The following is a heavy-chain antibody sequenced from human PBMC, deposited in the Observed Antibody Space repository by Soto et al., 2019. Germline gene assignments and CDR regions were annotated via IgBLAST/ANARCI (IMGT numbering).Heavy chain of an antibody. D-gene: IGHD4-17*01. J-gene: IGHJ4*02. CDR1: GGTFSSYA. CDR2: IIPIFGTA. V-gene: IGHV1-69*13. CDR3: AREDYGGNSRGF. Sequence: SVKVSCKASGGTFSSYAISWVRQAPGQGLEWMGGIIPIFGTANYAQKFQGRVTITADESTSTAYMELSSLRSEDTAVYYCAREDYGGNSRGFWGQGTMVTVYS.